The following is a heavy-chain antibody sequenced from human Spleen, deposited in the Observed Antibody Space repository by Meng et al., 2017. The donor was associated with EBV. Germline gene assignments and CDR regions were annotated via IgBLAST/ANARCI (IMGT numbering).Heavy chain of an antibody. Sequence: EVQLVESGGGLVQPGXSLRLSCVASGFTFSSYWMHWVRQAPGKGLVWVSRIDSYGSSTNYADSVKGRFTISRDNAKNTLYLQMNSLRAEDTALYYCARVGNGDQDFDSWGQGTLVTVSS. CDR1: GFTFSSYW. J-gene: IGHJ4*02. V-gene: IGHV3-74*01. CDR3: ARVGNGDQDFDS. D-gene: IGHD4-17*01. CDR2: IDSYGSST.